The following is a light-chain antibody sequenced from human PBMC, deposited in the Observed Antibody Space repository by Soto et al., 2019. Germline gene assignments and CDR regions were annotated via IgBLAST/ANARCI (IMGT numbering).Light chain of an antibody. Sequence: EILLTQSPDTLSLSPGERATLSCRASQTVSSNYLAWCQQRPGQAPRLLIYGASTRAAGIPDRFSGSGSGTDFTLTITRLEPEDSAVYYCQQYGSLPITFGQGTRLEIK. CDR3: QQYGSLPIT. CDR2: GAS. V-gene: IGKV3-20*01. J-gene: IGKJ5*01. CDR1: QTVSSNY.